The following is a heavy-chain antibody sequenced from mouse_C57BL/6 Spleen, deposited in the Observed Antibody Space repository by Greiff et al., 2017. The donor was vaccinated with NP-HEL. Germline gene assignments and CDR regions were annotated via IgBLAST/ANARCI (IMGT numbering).Heavy chain of an antibody. CDR3: ARPDYDEGAWFAY. Sequence: EVHLVESGGDLVKPGGSLKLSCAASGFTFSSYGMSWVRQTPDKRLEWVATISSGGSYTYYPDSVKGRFTISRDNAKNTLYLQMSSLKSEDTAMYYCARPDYDEGAWFAYWGQGTLVTVSA. D-gene: IGHD2-4*01. CDR1: GFTFSSYG. CDR2: ISSGGSYT. V-gene: IGHV5-6*01. J-gene: IGHJ3*01.